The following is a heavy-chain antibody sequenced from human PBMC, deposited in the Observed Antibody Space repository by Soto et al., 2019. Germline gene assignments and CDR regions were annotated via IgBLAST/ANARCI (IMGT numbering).Heavy chain of an antibody. CDR1: GGSISSSSYY. Sequence: QLQLQESGPGLVKPSETLSLTCTVSGGSISSSSYYWGWIRQPPGKGLEWIGSSYYSGSTYYNPSHKSRVTIPVDTSKNQFSLKLSSVTAADTAVYYCASHILTGYKDAFDIWGQGTMVTVSS. CDR3: ASHILTGYKDAFDI. V-gene: IGHV4-39*01. J-gene: IGHJ3*02. CDR2: SYYSGST. D-gene: IGHD3-9*01.